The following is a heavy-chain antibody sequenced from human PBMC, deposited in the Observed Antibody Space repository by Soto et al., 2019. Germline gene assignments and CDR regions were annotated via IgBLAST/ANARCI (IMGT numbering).Heavy chain of an antibody. CDR3: ARGGDVNYDHGMDV. CDR1: GYTFTSYG. D-gene: IGHD5-12*01. V-gene: IGHV1-18*01. J-gene: IGHJ6*02. Sequence: QVQLVQSGGEVKKPGASVKLSCTASGYTFTSYGISWVRQAPGQGLEWMGWISAYNGKTNYAQNVQGRVTMTTDTSTRTAYMDLRSLRYDDTAVYYCARGGDVNYDHGMDVWGQGTTVTVSS. CDR2: ISAYNGKT.